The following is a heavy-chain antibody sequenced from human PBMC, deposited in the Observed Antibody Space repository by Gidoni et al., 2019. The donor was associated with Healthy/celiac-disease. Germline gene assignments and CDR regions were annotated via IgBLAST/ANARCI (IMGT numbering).Heavy chain of an antibody. V-gene: IGHV1-69*04. J-gene: IGHJ4*02. D-gene: IGHD4-17*01. CDR1: GGTFSSYA. CDR3: AREVSTVVTPRLDY. Sequence: QVQLVQSGAEVKKPGSSVKVSCKASGGTFSSYAISWVRQAPGQGLEWMGRIIPILGIANYAQKFQGRVTITADKSTSTAYMELSSLRSEDTAVYYCAREVSTVVTPRLDYWGQGTLVTVSS. CDR2: IIPILGIA.